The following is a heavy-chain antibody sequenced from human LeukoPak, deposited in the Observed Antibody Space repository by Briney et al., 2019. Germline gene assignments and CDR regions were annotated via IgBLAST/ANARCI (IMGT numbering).Heavy chain of an antibody. D-gene: IGHD5-18*01. Sequence: ASVKVSCKASGYIFTSYFMHWVRQAPGHGLEWTGLINPSGGSTRYAQKFQGRVTMTRDMSTSTVYMELSSLRSEDTAVYYCARALPHRRLMDTTMEQHWFDPWGQGTLVTVSS. V-gene: IGHV1-46*01. CDR2: INPSGGST. CDR1: GYIFTSYF. CDR3: ARALPHRRLMDTTMEQHWFDP. J-gene: IGHJ5*02.